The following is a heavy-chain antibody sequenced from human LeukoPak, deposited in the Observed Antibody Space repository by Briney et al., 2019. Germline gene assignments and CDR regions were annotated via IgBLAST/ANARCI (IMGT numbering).Heavy chain of an antibody. CDR1: GGSISSSSYY. CDR3: ARLGYSYGYCYFDY. Sequence: SETLSLTCTVSGGSISSSSYYWGWIREPPGKGLEWIGSIYYSGSTYYNPSLKSRVTISVDTSKNQFSLKLSSVTAADTAVYYCARLGYSYGYCYFDYWGQGTLVTISS. CDR2: IYYSGST. V-gene: IGHV4-39*01. D-gene: IGHD5-18*01. J-gene: IGHJ4*02.